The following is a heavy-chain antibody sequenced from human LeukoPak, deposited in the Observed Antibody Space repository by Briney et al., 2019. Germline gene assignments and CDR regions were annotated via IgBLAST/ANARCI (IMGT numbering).Heavy chain of an antibody. V-gene: IGHV3-53*01. CDR2: IYSGGST. J-gene: IGHJ6*01. Sequence: GGSLRLSCAASGFIVTNNYMSWVRQAPGKGLEWVSVIYSGGSTYYADSVKGRFTISRDSSKTTLHLQMNNPRVEDSAVYYCARAPYGMDVWGQGTTVIVS. CDR3: ARAPYGMDV. CDR1: GFIVTNNY.